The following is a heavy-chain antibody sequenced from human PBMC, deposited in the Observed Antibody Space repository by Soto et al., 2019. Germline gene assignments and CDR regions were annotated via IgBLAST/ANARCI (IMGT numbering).Heavy chain of an antibody. CDR3: AREGLTGTIGVYYYYGMDV. D-gene: IGHD1-7*01. Sequence: QVQLQESGPGLVKPSETLSLTCTVSGGSISSYYWSWIRQPPGKGLEWIGYIYDSGSTNYNPSLKRRVTTAVDTSRTQFALKLSSVTAADTAVYYCAREGLTGTIGVYYYYGMDVWGQGTTVTVSS. CDR1: GGSISSYY. V-gene: IGHV4-59*01. CDR2: IYDSGST. J-gene: IGHJ6*02.